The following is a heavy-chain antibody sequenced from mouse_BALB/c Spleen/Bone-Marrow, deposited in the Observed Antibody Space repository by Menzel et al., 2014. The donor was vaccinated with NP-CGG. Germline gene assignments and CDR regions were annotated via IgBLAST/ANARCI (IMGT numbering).Heavy chain of an antibody. J-gene: IGHJ4*01. V-gene: IGHV1-9*01. Sequence: QVQLKESGAELMKPGASVKMSCKATGYTFSNYWVEWIKQRPGHGLEWVGEILPGSGSSNYNEKLKGKATFTADTSSNTAYMQLSSLTSEDSAVYYCARTADGYYYAMDYWGQGTSVTVSS. D-gene: IGHD2-3*01. CDR3: ARTADGYYYAMDY. CDR1: GYTFSNYW. CDR2: ILPGSGSS.